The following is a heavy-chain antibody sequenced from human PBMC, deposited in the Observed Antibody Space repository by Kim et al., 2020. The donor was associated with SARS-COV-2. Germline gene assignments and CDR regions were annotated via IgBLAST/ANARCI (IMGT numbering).Heavy chain of an antibody. CDR3: ARAHAGYSSSWYTVNWFDP. V-gene: IGHV1-18*01. J-gene: IGHJ5*02. CDR1: GYTFTSYV. Sequence: ASVKVSCKASGYTFTSYVISWVRQAPGQGLEWMGWIRGYNGNTNYAQKFQGRVTMTTDTSTSTAYMDLRSLRSDDTAVYYCARAHAGYSSSWYTVNWFDPWGQGTLVTVSS. CDR2: IRGYNGNT. D-gene: IGHD6-13*01.